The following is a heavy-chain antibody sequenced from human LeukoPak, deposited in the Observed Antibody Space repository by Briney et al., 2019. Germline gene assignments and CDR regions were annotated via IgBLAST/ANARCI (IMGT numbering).Heavy chain of an antibody. Sequence: GGSLRLSCAASRFTFSNYGMHWVRQAPGKGLEWVAVISYDGRNKYYADSVKGRFTISRDNSKNTLYLQMNSLRAEDTAVYYCAKEKYSGSYLRRYFQHWGQGTLVTVSS. V-gene: IGHV3-30*18. J-gene: IGHJ1*01. D-gene: IGHD1-26*01. CDR1: RFTFSNYG. CDR3: AKEKYSGSYLRRYFQH. CDR2: ISYDGRNK.